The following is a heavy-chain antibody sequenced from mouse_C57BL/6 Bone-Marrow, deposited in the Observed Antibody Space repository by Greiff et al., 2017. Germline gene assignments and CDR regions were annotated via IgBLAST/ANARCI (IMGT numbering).Heavy chain of an antibody. CDR3: ARKDYGSPGWFAY. CDR1: GYTFTSYW. J-gene: IGHJ3*01. D-gene: IGHD1-1*01. Sequence: QVQLQQPGAELVRPGTSVKLSCKASGYTFTSYWMHWVKQRPGQGLEWIGVIDPSDSYTNYNQKFKGKATLTVDTSSSTAYMQLSSLTSEDSAVYYCARKDYGSPGWFAYWGQGTLVTVSA. V-gene: IGHV1-59*01. CDR2: IDPSDSYT.